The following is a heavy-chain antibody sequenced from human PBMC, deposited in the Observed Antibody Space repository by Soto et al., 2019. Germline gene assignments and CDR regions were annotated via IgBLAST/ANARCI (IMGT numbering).Heavy chain of an antibody. J-gene: IGHJ4*02. V-gene: IGHV4-59*01. D-gene: IGHD6-13*01. CDR3: AIGIAEPNFDY. CDR1: GGSISSYY. CDR2: IYYSGST. Sequence: PSETLSLTCTVSGGSISSYYWSWIRQPPGKGLEWIGYIYYSGSTNYNPSLKSRVTISVDTSKNQFSLKLSSVTAADTAVYYCAIGIAEPNFDYWGQGTLVTVSS.